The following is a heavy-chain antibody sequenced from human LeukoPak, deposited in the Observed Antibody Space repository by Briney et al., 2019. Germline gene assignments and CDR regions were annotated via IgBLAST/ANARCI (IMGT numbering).Heavy chain of an antibody. CDR1: GYTFTSYG. V-gene: IGHV1-18*01. J-gene: IGHJ4*02. D-gene: IGHD3-3*01. CDR3: ARDIAYYDFWSGYANFGY. CDR2: ISAYNGNT. Sequence: ASVKVSCKASGYTFTSYGISWVRQAPGQGLEWMGWISAYNGNTNYAQKLQGRVTMTTDTSTSTAYMELRSLRSDDTAVYYCARDIAYYDFWSGYANFGYWGQGTLVTVSS.